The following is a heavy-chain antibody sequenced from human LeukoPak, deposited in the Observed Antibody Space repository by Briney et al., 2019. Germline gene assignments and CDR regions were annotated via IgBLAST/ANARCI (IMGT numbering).Heavy chain of an antibody. D-gene: IGHD3/OR15-3a*01. V-gene: IGHV3-7*01. CDR3: ARVPYDFWSGYYREYYFDY. CDR2: IKQDGSEK. CDR1: GFTFSSYW. J-gene: IGHJ4*02. Sequence: GGSLRLSCAASGFTFSSYWMSWVSQAPGKGLEWVANIKQDGSEKYYVDSVKGRFTISRDNAKNSLYLQMNSLRAEDTAVYYCARVPYDFWSGYYREYYFDYWGQGTLVTVSS.